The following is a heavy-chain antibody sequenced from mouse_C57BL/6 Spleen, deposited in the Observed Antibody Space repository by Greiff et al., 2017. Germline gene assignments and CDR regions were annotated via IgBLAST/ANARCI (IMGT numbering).Heavy chain of an antibody. D-gene: IGHD1-1*01. CDR3: TTTTVVATRGY. V-gene: IGHV14-4*01. J-gene: IGHJ2*01. CDR1: GFNIKDDY. CDR2: IDPENGDT. Sequence: SGAELVRPGASVKLSCTASGFNIKDDYMHWVKQRPEQGLEWIGWIDPENGDTEYASKFQGKATITADTSSNTAYLQLSSLTSEDTAVYYCTTTTVVATRGYWGQGTTLTVSS.